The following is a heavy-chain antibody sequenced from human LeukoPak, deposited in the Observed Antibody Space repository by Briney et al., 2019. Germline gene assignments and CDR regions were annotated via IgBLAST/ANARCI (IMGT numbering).Heavy chain of an antibody. D-gene: IGHD6-13*01. Sequence: VASVKVSCKASGYTFTSYTMHWVRQAPGQRLEWMGWINAGNGNTVYSQKFQGRVTITADKSTSTAYMELSSLRSEDTAVYYCASSPSLVRPFYYWDQGTLVTVSS. CDR2: INAGNGNT. CDR1: GYTFTSYT. V-gene: IGHV1-3*01. J-gene: IGHJ4*02. CDR3: ASSPSLVRPFYY.